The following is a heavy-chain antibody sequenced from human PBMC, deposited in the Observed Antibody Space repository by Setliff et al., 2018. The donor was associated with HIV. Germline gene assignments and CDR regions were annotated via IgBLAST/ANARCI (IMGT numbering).Heavy chain of an antibody. CDR3: AKDRYYGSGSRAEYFQH. CDR1: GFTFSSYA. Sequence: PGGSLRLSCAASGFTFSSYAMSWVRQAPGKGLEWVSAISGSGGSTYYADSVKGRFTISRDNSKNTLYLQMNSLRAEDTAVYYCAKDRYYGSGSRAEYFQHWGQGTLVTVSS. D-gene: IGHD3-10*01. V-gene: IGHV3-23*01. J-gene: IGHJ1*01. CDR2: ISGSGGST.